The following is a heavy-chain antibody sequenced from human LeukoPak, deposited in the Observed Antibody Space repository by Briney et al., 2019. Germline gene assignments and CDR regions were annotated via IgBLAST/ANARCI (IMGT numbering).Heavy chain of an antibody. CDR2: INPSGGST. D-gene: IGHD6-13*01. V-gene: IGHV1-46*01. J-gene: IGHJ4*02. CDR1: TYTFTGYY. Sequence: ASVKVSCWTSTYTFTGYYLHWVRQAPGQGLEWMGIINPSGGSTSYAQKFQGRVTMTRDTSTSTVYMELSSLRSEDTAVYYCARVLQLVPVDWGQGTLVTVSS. CDR3: ARVLQLVPVD.